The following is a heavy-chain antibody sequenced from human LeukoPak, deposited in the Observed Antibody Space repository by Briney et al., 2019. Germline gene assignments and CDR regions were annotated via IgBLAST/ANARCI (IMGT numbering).Heavy chain of an antibody. CDR3: ARGSYYSEF. V-gene: IGHV3-30*03. CDR1: GFTFSSYS. D-gene: IGHD2-21*01. Sequence: GGSLRLSCAASGFTFSSYSMNWVRQAPGKGLEWVAVISYDGSNKYYADSVKGRFTISRDNARNTMYLQMNSLRVEDTAVYYCARGSYYSEFWGQGIPLTVSS. CDR2: ISYDGSNK. J-gene: IGHJ4*02.